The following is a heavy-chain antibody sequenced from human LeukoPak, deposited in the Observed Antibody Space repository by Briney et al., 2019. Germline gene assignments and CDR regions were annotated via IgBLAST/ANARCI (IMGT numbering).Heavy chain of an antibody. CDR3: ARGGVEDYGDLIDY. CDR1: GYTFTGYY. Sequence: ASVKVSCKASGYTFTGYYMHWVRQAPGQGLEWMGWINPNSGGTNYAQKFQGRVTMTRDTSISTAYMELSGLRSDDTAVYYCARGGVEDYGDLIDYWGQGTLVTVSS. CDR2: INPNSGGT. D-gene: IGHD4-17*01. V-gene: IGHV1-2*02. J-gene: IGHJ4*02.